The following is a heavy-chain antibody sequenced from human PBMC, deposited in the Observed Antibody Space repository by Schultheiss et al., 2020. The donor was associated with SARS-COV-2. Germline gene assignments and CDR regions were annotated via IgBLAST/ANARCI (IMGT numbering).Heavy chain of an antibody. CDR3: ASEVGVEDSSGYHHFDY. Sequence: SETLSLTCTVPGGSVSSGSYYWSWIRQPPGKGLEWMGSIYHSGRTYYNPSLKSQVTVSVDTSKNQFSLKLSTVTAADTAVYYCASEVGVEDSSGYHHFDYWGQGTLVTVSS. D-gene: IGHD3-22*01. V-gene: IGHV4-61*01. CDR1: GGSVSSGSYY. CDR2: IYHSGRT. J-gene: IGHJ4*02.